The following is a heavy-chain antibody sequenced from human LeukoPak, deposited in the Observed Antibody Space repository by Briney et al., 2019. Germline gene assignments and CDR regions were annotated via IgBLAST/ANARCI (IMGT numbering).Heavy chain of an antibody. D-gene: IGHD5-12*01. CDR1: GYSFTTYW. CDR3: ARLPGFDILSAYFDF. V-gene: IGHV5-51*01. Sequence: GESLKISCKGSGYSFTTYWIAWVRQMPGKGLEWMGIIYPGDSETRYSPSFQDQVTISADNSISTAYLQWSSLQASDTAIYFCARLPGFDILSAYFDFWGQGTLVTVFS. CDR2: IYPGDSET. J-gene: IGHJ4*02.